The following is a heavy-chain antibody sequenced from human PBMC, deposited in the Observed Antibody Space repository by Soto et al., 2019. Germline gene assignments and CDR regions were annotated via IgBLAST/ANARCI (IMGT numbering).Heavy chain of an antibody. CDR2: ISSSSYI. Sequence: GGSLRLSCAASGFTFSSYSMNWVRQAPGKGLEWVSSISSSSYIYYADSVKGRFTISRDNAKNSLYLQMNSLRAEDTAVYYCARTPIVVVPAAPLNDWFDPWGQGTLVTVSS. V-gene: IGHV3-21*01. D-gene: IGHD2-2*01. CDR3: ARTPIVVVPAAPLNDWFDP. J-gene: IGHJ5*02. CDR1: GFTFSSYS.